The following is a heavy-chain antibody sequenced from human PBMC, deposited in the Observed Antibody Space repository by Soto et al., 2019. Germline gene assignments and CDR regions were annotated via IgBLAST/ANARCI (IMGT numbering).Heavy chain of an antibody. CDR3: ARYRSGSYPPGDGMDV. D-gene: IGHD3-10*01. CDR1: GFTFSSCS. CDR2: ISSSSSHT. Sequence: EVQVVESGGGLVKPGGSLRLSCAASGFTFSSCSMNWVRQAPGQGLEWVAAISSSSSHTYYADSVKGRFTISRDNAKNSLYLQVNSLRAEDTAVYYCARYRSGSYPPGDGMDVWGQGTTVTVSS. J-gene: IGHJ6*02. V-gene: IGHV3-21*01.